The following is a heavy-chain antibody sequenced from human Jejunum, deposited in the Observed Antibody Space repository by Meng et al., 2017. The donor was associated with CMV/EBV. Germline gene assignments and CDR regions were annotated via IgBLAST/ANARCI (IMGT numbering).Heavy chain of an antibody. CDR2: ISWNTNSI. V-gene: IGHV3-9*01. Sequence: FVFEHYAMQWVRQAPGKGLEWVSGISWNTNSITYAESVRGRFTISRDNGKKTLYLQMNSLRPDDTALYYCSKDETGYETLGGMDVWGLGTTVTVSS. J-gene: IGHJ6*02. D-gene: IGHD5-12*01. CDR1: FVFEHYA. CDR3: SKDETGYETLGGMDV.